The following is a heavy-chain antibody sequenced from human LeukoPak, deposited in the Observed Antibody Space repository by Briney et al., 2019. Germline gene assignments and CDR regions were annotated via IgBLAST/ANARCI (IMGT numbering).Heavy chain of an antibody. V-gene: IGHV4-30-2*05. CDR2: IYHSGST. J-gene: IGHJ4*02. CDR3: ARETTIFGVSLDY. Sequence: PSETLSLTCTVSGGSISSGGYYWSWIRQPPGKGLEWIGYIYHSGSTYYNPSLKSRVTISVDTSKNQFSLKLSSVTAADTAVYYCARETTIFGVSLDYWGQGTLVTVSS. D-gene: IGHD3-3*01. CDR1: GGSISSGGYY.